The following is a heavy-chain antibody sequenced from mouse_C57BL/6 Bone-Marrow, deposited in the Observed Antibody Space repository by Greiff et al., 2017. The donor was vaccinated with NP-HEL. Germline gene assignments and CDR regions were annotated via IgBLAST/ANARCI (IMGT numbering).Heavy chain of an antibody. V-gene: IGHV5-4*03. D-gene: IGHD1-1*01. CDR1: GFTFSSYA. CDR2: ISDGGSYT. J-gene: IGHJ1*03. Sequence: EVKLVESGGGLVKPGGSLKLSCAASGFTFSSYAMSWVRQTPEKRLEWVATISDGGSYTYYPDNVKGRFTISRDNAKNNLYLQMSHLKSEDTAMYYCARPRYGSSYGYWYFDVWGTGTTVTVSS. CDR3: ARPRYGSSYGYWYFDV.